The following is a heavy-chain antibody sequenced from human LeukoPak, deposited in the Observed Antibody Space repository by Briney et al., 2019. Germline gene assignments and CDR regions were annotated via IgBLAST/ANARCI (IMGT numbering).Heavy chain of an antibody. D-gene: IGHD1-1*01. J-gene: IGHJ5*02. CDR2: IYNGGGP. CDR1: GASVSTYY. V-gene: IGHV4-59*02. CDR3: AREGTAGTNLNWFDP. Sequence: SETLSLTCTVSGASVSTYYWSWIRQPPGKALEWLGYIYNGGGPNYNPSLKSRVAISLDTSKNQFSLKLSSVTAADTAVYYCAREGTAGTNLNWFDPWGQGTLVTVSS.